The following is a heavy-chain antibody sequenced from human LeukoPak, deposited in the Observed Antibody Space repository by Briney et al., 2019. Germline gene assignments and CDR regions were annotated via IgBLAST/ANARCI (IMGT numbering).Heavy chain of an antibody. J-gene: IGHJ4*02. CDR3: VRGTHSWYYFDY. CDR1: GYTFTGYY. D-gene: IGHD6-13*01. V-gene: IGHV1-2*02. Sequence: ASVKVSCKSSGYTFTGYYMHWVRQAPGPGLEWMGLINPNSGGTNYAQKFQGRVTMTRDTSINTAYMELSRLRPDDTAVYYSVRGTHSWYYFDYWGQGTLVTVSS. CDR2: INPNSGGT.